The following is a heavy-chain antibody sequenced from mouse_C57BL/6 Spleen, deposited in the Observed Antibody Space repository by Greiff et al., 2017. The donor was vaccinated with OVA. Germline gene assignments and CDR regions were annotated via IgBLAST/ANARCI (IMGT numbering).Heavy chain of an antibody. CDR2: ISSGSSTI. CDR3: ARGPHYFDY. Sequence: EVKLVESGGGLVKPGGSLKLSCAASGFTFSDYGMHWVRQAPEKGLEWVAYISSGSSTIYYADTVKGRFTISRDNAKNTLFLQMTSLRSEDTAMYYCARGPHYFDYWGKGTTLTVSS. V-gene: IGHV5-17*01. J-gene: IGHJ2*01. CDR1: GFTFSDYG.